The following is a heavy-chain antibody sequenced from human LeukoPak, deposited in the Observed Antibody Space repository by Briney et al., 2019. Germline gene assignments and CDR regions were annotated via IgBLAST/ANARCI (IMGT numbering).Heavy chain of an antibody. CDR2: IYSGGST. D-gene: IGHD2-2*01. CDR1: GFTVSSNY. J-gene: IGHJ4*02. CDR3: AAVSPHCSSTSCYDY. V-gene: IGHV3-53*01. Sequence: PGGSLRLSCAASGFTVSSNYMSWVRQAPGKGLEWVSVIYSGGSTYYADSVKGRFTISRDNSKNTLYLQMNSLRSEDTAVYYCAAVSPHCSSTSCYDYWGQGTLVTVSS.